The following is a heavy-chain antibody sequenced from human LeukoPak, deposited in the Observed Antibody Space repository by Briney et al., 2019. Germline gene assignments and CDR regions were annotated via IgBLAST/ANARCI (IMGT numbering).Heavy chain of an antibody. Sequence: GGSLRLFCAASGFTSSAYAMSWVRQAPGKGLEWVSSISDSAGSTYYAASVTGRFTISRDSSRTTLYLQVNSLRAEDTAVYYCAKQSAGVTTGYFDYWGQGTLVTVSS. CDR2: ISDSAGST. J-gene: IGHJ4*02. D-gene: IGHD1-26*01. CDR1: GFTSSAYA. CDR3: AKQSAGVTTGYFDY. V-gene: IGHV3-23*01.